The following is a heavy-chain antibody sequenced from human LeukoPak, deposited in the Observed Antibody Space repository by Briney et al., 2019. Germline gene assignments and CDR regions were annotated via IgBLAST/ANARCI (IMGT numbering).Heavy chain of an antibody. Sequence: AGGYLTLSCSGSGFTFDDYGMSWVRPRPGNGLEWVSVINWGGTSTDHADPVKGRFTISRDNAKNSLYLHMSSLSAEDTAFYFCVRDHLKRRYFRFALDMWGQGTMVTVSS. V-gene: IGHV3-20*04. D-gene: IGHD3-9*01. CDR3: VRDHLKRRYFRFALDM. J-gene: IGHJ3*02. CDR1: GFTFDDYG. CDR2: INWGGTST.